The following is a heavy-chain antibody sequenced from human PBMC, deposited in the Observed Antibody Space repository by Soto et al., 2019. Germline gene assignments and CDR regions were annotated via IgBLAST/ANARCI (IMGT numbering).Heavy chain of an antibody. CDR3: TRGASGDGNFDY. CDR2: INSAGSST. J-gene: IGHJ4*02. V-gene: IGHV3-74*01. Sequence: EVQLVESGGGVVQPGGSLRLSCAASGFSFNTWMHWVRQAPGKGLVWLSRINSAGSSTTYAASVEGRFFVSRDNAKNTRYLQINSLTADDTAVYYRTRGASGDGNFDYWGQGVLLTVSS. D-gene: IGHD5-12*01. CDR1: GFSFNTW.